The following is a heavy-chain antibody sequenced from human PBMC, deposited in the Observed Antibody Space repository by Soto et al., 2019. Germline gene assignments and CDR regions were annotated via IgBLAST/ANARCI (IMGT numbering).Heavy chain of an antibody. J-gene: IGHJ6*02. CDR3: ATCTGTNGVCYTYLEDYYYGMDV. CDR1: GYTFTSYG. V-gene: IGHV1-18*04. D-gene: IGHD2-8*01. CDR2: ISAYNGNT. Sequence: QVQLVQSGAEVKKPGASVKVSCKASGYTFTSYGISWVRQAPGQGLEWMGWISAYNGNTNYAQKLQGRVTMTTDTSTSTAYMELRSLRSDDSAVYYCATCTGTNGVCYTYLEDYYYGMDVCGQGTTVTVSS.